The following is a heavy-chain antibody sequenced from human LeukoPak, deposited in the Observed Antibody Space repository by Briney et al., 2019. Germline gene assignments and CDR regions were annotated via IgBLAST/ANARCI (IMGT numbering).Heavy chain of an antibody. D-gene: IGHD3-10*01. J-gene: IGHJ4*02. V-gene: IGHV4-39*01. Sequence: SETLSPTCTVSGGSISSTSSYWGWIRQPPGKGLEWIGSIYYSGSTHYNPSLKSRVTISVDTSKNQFSLKLSPVTAADTAVYYCASDGGQGYWGQGILVTVSS. CDR1: GGSISSTSSY. CDR2: IYYSGST. CDR3: ASDGGQGY.